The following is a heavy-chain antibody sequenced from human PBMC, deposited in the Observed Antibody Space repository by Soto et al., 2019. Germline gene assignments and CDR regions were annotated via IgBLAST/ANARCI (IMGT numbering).Heavy chain of an antibody. D-gene: IGHD3-3*01. V-gene: IGHV3-23*01. J-gene: IGHJ6*01. CDR2: IYSSGDRI. CDR1: EFTFSTYA. CDR3: AKGPISPYGMDV. Sequence: EEQLLESGGDLVQPGGSLRLSCAASEFTFSTYAMSWVRQAPGKGLEWVSTIYSSGDRIYYADSVKGRFTISRDNSKNTLYLQMNSLGAEDTAVYYCAKGPISPYGMDVWGQGTMVTVSS.